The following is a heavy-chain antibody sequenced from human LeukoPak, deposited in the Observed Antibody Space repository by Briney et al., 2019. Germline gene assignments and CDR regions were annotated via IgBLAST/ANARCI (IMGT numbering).Heavy chain of an antibody. J-gene: IGHJ6*03. D-gene: IGHD6-6*01. Sequence: ASVKVSCKASGYTFTSYGISWVRQAPGQGLEWMGWISAYNGNTNYAQKLQGRVTMTTDTSTSTAYMELRSLRSEDTAVYYCARGRRIAARALYYMDVWGKGTTVTVSS. CDR2: ISAYNGNT. V-gene: IGHV1-18*01. CDR1: GYTFTSYG. CDR3: ARGRRIAARALYYMDV.